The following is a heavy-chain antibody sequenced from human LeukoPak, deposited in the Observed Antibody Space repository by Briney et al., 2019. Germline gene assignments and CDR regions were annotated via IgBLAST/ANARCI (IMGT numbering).Heavy chain of an antibody. CDR2: ISSSSSYT. CDR1: GFTFSSYS. V-gene: IGHV3-21*01. J-gene: IGHJ4*02. Sequence: GGSLRLSCVASGFTFSSYSMNWVRQAPGKGLEWVSSISSSSSYTYYADSVKGRFTISRDNAKNSLYLQMNSLRAEDTAVYYCARGPTASGLYYFDYWGQGTLVTVSS. D-gene: IGHD6-25*01. CDR3: ARGPTASGLYYFDY.